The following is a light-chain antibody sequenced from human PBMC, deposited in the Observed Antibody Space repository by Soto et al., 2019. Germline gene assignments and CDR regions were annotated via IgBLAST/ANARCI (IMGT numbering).Light chain of an antibody. Sequence: EIVLTQSPATLSVSPGDTASLSCRASQTVGTYLAWYQQKPGQAPRLLIYHASTRATGIPARFSGSGSGTDFTLTINSLLPEDFATYYCQQGYTSAITFGQGTRLEIK. CDR2: HAS. J-gene: IGKJ5*01. CDR1: QTVGTY. CDR3: QQGYTSAIT. V-gene: IGKV3-15*01.